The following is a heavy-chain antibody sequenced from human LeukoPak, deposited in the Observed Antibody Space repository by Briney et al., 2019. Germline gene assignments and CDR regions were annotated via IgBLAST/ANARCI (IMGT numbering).Heavy chain of an antibody. CDR3: ARDSLYDFWSGYWGAQDAFDI. V-gene: IGHV3-33*01. CDR2: IWYDGSNK. Sequence: PGRSLRLSCAASGFTFSSYGMHWVRQAPGKGLEWVGVIWYDGSNKYYADSVKGRFTISRDNSKNTLYLQMNSLRAEDTAVYYCARDSLYDFWSGYWGAQDAFDIWGQGTMVTVSS. CDR1: GFTFSSYG. J-gene: IGHJ3*02. D-gene: IGHD3-3*01.